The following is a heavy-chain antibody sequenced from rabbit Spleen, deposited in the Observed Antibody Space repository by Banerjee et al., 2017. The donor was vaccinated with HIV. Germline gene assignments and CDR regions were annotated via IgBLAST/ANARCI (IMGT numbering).Heavy chain of an antibody. J-gene: IGHJ4*01. CDR1: GVSLNDKEV. V-gene: IGHV1S45*01. CDR2: INIVPGKS. Sequence: EQLEESGGGLVKPEGSLTLTCKASGVSLNDKEVMCWVRKAPGKGLEWIACINIVPGKSVYASWAKGRFTMSRTSSTTVTLQMTSLTAADTATYFCARDLVAVIGWNFNLWGHGHPGHRL. CDR3: ARDLVAVIGWNFNL. D-gene: IGHD1-1*01.